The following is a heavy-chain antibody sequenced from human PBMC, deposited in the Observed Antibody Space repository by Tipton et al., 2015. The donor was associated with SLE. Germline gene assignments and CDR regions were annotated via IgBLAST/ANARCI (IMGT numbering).Heavy chain of an antibody. CDR2: ISPSGTSI. CDR3: ARDLYASGHAIFDP. CDR1: GFTFSSHS. Sequence: GSLRLSCAASGFTFSSHSMNWVRQAPGKGLEWVSSISPSGTSIHYADSVRGRFTISRDDAENSLYLQMDNLRAEDTAVYYCARDLYASGHAIFDPWGQGALVTVSS. J-gene: IGHJ5*02. V-gene: IGHV3-21*03. D-gene: IGHD3-10*01.